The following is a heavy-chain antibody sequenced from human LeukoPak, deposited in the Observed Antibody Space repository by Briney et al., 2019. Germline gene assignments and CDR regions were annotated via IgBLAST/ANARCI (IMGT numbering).Heavy chain of an antibody. J-gene: IGHJ4*02. CDR1: GFTFDDYG. V-gene: IGHV3-23*01. D-gene: IGHD6-13*01. Sequence: PGGSLRLSCAASGFTFDDYGMSWVRQAPGKGLEWVSVISGSGGNTYYADSVKGRFTISRDNSKNTLYLQMNSLRAEDTAVYYCAKVPVPVIGAAGPFDYWGQGTLVTVSS. CDR2: ISGSGGNT. CDR3: AKVPVPVIGAAGPFDY.